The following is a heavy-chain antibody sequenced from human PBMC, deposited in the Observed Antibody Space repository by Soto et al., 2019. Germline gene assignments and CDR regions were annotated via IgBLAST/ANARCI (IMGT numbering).Heavy chain of an antibody. V-gene: IGHV4-34*01. CDR3: ARARKGTGSDYYYHYGMDV. J-gene: IGHJ6*04. CDR2: INHSGST. D-gene: IGHD1-1*01. CDR1: GGSFSDYY. Sequence: SETLSLTCSVYGGSFSDYYWSWIRQPPGKGLEWIGEINHSGSTNYKPSLKSRVTIPVHTSKNQFSLKLSSVTAADTAVYYCARARKGTGSDYYYHYGMDVWGKGTTVTVSS.